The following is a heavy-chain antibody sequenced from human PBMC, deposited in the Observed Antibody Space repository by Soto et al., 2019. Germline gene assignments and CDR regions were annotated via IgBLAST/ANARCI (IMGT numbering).Heavy chain of an antibody. CDR1: GDSVSSNSAA. CDR3: ARGEAVTNSGSYYRVLDYYFAY. D-gene: IGHD1-26*01. CDR2: TYYRSKWYN. J-gene: IGHJ4*02. V-gene: IGHV6-1*01. Sequence: SQTLSLTCAISGDSVSSNSAAWNWIRQSPSRGLEWLGRTYYRSKWYNDYAVSVKSRITINPDTSKNQFSLQLNSVTPEDTAVYYCARGEAVTNSGSYYRVLDYYFAYWGQGTLVTVSS.